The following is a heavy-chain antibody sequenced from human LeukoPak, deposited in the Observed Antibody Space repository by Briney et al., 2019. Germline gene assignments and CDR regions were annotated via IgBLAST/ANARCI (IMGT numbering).Heavy chain of an antibody. CDR2: IAHDGTT. J-gene: IGHJ4*02. D-gene: IGHD1-26*01. Sequence: PETLSLTCGVSGGSIDITNYWSWVRQAPGKGLEWIGEIAHDGTTNYNPSLRSRVAMSFDRANNQFSLSLTSVTAADTAVYYCTREDRPYCPFAYWGQGVLVTVSS. V-gene: IGHV4-4*03. CDR1: GGSIDITNY. CDR3: TREDRPYCPFAY.